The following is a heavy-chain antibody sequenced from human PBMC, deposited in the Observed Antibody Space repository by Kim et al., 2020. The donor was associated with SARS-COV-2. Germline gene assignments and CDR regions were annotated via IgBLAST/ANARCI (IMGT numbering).Heavy chain of an antibody. Sequence: YAGSAKSRININADTSKNQFSLQLNSVSPEDTAVYYCARDTTGRKAYDIWGQGTMVTVSS. V-gene: IGHV6-1*01. CDR3: ARDTTGRKAYDI. D-gene: IGHD2-2*01. J-gene: IGHJ3*02.